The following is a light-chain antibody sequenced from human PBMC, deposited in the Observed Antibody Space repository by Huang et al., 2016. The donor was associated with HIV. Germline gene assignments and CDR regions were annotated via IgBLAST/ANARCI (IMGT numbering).Light chain of an antibody. CDR3: QQYSSSPWT. J-gene: IGKJ3*01. CDR1: HNVTNDY. CDR2: GSS. V-gene: IGKV3-20*01. Sequence: EIVLTQSPDTLSLSPGESGALSCRASHNVTNDYLAWYQHKSGQAHRLLIYGSSGRATGTPARCSGSGSGTDFSLTIDTLEPEDFALYYCQQYSSSPWTFGPGTKLEIK.